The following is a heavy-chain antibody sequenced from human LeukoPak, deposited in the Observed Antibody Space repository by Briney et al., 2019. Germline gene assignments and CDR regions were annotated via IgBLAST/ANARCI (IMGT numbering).Heavy chain of an antibody. J-gene: IGHJ4*02. Sequence: PGGSLRLSCAASGFTFSGYSMNWVRQAPGKGLEWVSSISSSSSYIYYADSVKGRFTISRDNAKNSLYLQMNSLRAEDTAVYYCARDPDSSGWYRADYWGQGTLVTVSS. CDR1: GFTFSGYS. CDR3: ARDPDSSGWYRADY. D-gene: IGHD6-19*01. CDR2: ISSSSSYI. V-gene: IGHV3-21*01.